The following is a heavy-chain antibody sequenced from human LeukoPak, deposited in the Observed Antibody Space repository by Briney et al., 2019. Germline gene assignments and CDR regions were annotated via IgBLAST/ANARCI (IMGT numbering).Heavy chain of an antibody. CDR1: GFTFNIYA. CDR3: VRDRPNYYDSSGHYYRRDGDY. Sequence: PGGSLRLSCAASGFTFNIYAMSWVRQTPGKGLEWVSSITSRDGTTYYTDYVKGRFTISRDNSEKHLYLKMNSLRAEDTAIYYCVRDRPNYYDSSGHYYRRDGDYWGQGTLVTVSS. CDR2: ITSRDGTT. D-gene: IGHD3-22*01. V-gene: IGHV3-23*01. J-gene: IGHJ4*02.